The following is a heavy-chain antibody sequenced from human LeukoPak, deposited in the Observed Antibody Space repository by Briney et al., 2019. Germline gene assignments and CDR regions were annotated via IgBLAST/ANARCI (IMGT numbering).Heavy chain of an antibody. CDR3: ASGTYSGSPQFDY. CDR1: GFTFSGYD. V-gene: IGHV3-13*01. Sequence: RAGGSLRLSCAASGFTFSGYDFHWVRQATGKGLEWVSAIGTTDDTYYADSVRGRFTISREDAKNSLYLQMNSLRAEDTAVYYCASGTYSGSPQFDYWGQGTLVTVSS. D-gene: IGHD1-26*01. J-gene: IGHJ4*02. CDR2: IGTTDDT.